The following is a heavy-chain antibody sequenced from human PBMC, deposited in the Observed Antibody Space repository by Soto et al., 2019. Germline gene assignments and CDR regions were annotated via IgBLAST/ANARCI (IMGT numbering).Heavy chain of an antibody. V-gene: IGHV1-46*01. CDR2: INPSGDTT. Sequence: GASVKVSCKASGYTFSIYYMHWVRQAPGQGLEWMGIINPSGDTTTYAQKFQGRVTLTRDTSTSTVSMDLSSLRSDDTAMYYCVGGDYCGGGNCYSDPIFGGQGPLVTVSP. D-gene: IGHD2-15*01. CDR1: GYTFSIYY. CDR3: VGGDYCGGGNCYSDPIF. J-gene: IGHJ1*01.